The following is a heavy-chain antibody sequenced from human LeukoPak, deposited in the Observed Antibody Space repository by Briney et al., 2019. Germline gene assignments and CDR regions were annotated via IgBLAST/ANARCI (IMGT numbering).Heavy chain of an antibody. CDR3: AKDYGDYPAEYFQH. Sequence: GSLRLSCAAPGFTFSSYAMSWVRQAPGKGLEWVSAISGSGGSTYYADSVKGRFTISRDNSKNTLYLQMNSLRAEDTAVYYCAKDYGDYPAEYFQHWGQGTLVTVSS. D-gene: IGHD4-17*01. CDR1: GFTFSSYA. J-gene: IGHJ1*01. CDR2: ISGSGGST. V-gene: IGHV3-23*01.